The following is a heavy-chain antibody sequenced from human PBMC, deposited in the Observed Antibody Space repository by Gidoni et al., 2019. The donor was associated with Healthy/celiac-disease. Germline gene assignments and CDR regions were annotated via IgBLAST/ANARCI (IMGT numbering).Heavy chain of an antibody. Sequence: QVQLVQSGAAVKKPGASVKVSCKASGYTFTSYGSSWVRQAPGQGLEWMGWSSAYNGNTNYAQMLQGRVTMTTDTSTSTAYMELRSLRSDDTAVYYCARDKLVVITISYYYGMDVWGQGTTVTVSS. J-gene: IGHJ6*02. CDR3: ARDKLVVITISYYYGMDV. CDR1: GYTFTSYG. V-gene: IGHV1-18*01. CDR2: SSAYNGNT. D-gene: IGHD3-22*01.